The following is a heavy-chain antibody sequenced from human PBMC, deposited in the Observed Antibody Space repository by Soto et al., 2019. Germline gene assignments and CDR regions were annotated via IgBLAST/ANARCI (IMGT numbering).Heavy chain of an antibody. V-gene: IGHV4-31*03. CDR3: AAYYDSSGPTFDF. J-gene: IGHJ4*02. D-gene: IGHD3-22*01. Sequence: SETLSLTCTVSGGSIITGDHYWSWVRQLPGKGLEWIGYIYYSGTTYENPSLRSRLTMSVDTSKNQFSLRLSSVTAADTALYYCAAYYDSSGPTFDFWGQGTPVTVSS. CDR2: IYYSGTT. CDR1: GGSIITGDHY.